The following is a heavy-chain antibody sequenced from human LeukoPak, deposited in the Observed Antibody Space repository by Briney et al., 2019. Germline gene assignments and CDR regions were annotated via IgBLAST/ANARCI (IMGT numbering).Heavy chain of an antibody. CDR3: ARGSGYSVLDY. V-gene: IGHV3-74*01. CDR2: LNSDGITT. Sequence: GGSLRLSCAASGSSFSNYWMHWVRQAPGKGLVWVSRLNSDGITTIYADSVKGRFTISRDDAKNTLYLQMNSLRGEDTAVYYCARGSGYSVLDYWGQGTLVTVSS. J-gene: IGHJ4*02. CDR1: GSSFSNYW. D-gene: IGHD3-3*01.